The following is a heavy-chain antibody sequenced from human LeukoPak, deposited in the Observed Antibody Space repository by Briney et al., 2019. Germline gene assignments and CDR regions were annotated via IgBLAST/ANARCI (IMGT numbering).Heavy chain of an antibody. Sequence: GGSLRLSCAASGFAFSASSMNWVRQTPGKGLEWVSYISSSGTTIYYADSVKGRFTISRDNAKNSLYLQMNSLRAEDTAVYYCASEILKSVYYYGMDVWGQGTTVTVSS. J-gene: IGHJ6*02. CDR3: ASEILKSVYYYGMDV. CDR2: ISSSGTTI. V-gene: IGHV3-48*04. CDR1: GFAFSASS.